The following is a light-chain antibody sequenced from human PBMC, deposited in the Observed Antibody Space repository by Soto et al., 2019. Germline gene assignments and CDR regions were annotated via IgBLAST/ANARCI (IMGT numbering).Light chain of an antibody. Sequence: EIVLTQSPATLSLSPGERATLSCRASQTISSYLAWYQQKPGQSPRLLISDASNRATGIPARFSGSGTGTDFTLPISSLEPEDFVVYYCQQRSNWPPTFGQGTKLEIK. J-gene: IGKJ2*01. CDR1: QTISSY. V-gene: IGKV3-11*01. CDR3: QQRSNWPPT. CDR2: DAS.